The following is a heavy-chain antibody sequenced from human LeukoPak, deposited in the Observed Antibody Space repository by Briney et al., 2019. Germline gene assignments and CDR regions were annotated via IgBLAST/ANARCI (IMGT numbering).Heavy chain of an antibody. CDR3: ARVRFGVGHYFDY. V-gene: IGHV4-34*01. J-gene: IGHJ4*02. CDR1: GGSFSGYY. CDR2: INHSGST. D-gene: IGHD3-10*01. Sequence: PSETLSLTCAVYGGSFSGYYWSWIRQPPGKGLEWIGEINHSGSTNYNPSLKSRVTISVDTSKNQFSLKLSSVTAADTAVYYCARVRFGVGHYFDYWGQGTLVTVSS.